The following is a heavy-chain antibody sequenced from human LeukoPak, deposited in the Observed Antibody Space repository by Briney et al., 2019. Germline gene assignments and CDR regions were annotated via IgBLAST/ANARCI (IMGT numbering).Heavy chain of an antibody. CDR1: GGSISSYY. J-gene: IGHJ4*02. Sequence: SETLSLTCTVSGGSISSYYWSWIRQPPGKGLEWIGRIYTSGTTNYNPSLKSRVTISLNTSKNQFSLKLSSVTAADTAVYYCAGNYYGSGSYYSEDRYWGQGTLVTVSS. CDR2: IYTSGTT. D-gene: IGHD3-10*01. V-gene: IGHV4-4*08. CDR3: AGNYYGSGSYYSEDRY.